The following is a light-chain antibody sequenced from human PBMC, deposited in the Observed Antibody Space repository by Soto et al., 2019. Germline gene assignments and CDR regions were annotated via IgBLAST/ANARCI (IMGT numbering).Light chain of an antibody. V-gene: IGKV1-39*01. J-gene: IGKJ3*01. CDR1: QSISRY. CDR3: QQTYSTLFT. CDR2: ATS. Sequence: DIQMTQSPSALSASVGDRVTITCRASQSISRYLNWYQQKPGKAPEPLIYATSSLQSGVPSRFSGSGSGTDFTLTISNLQPEDFATYFCQQTYSTLFTFGPGTKVEIK.